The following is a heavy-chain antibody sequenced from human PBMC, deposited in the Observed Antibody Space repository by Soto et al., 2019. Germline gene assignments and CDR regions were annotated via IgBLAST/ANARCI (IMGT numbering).Heavy chain of an antibody. CDR3: ARGGVATIFGDS. J-gene: IGHJ4*02. V-gene: IGHV3-48*02. CDR1: GFTFSRYS. D-gene: IGHD5-12*01. CDR2: IDTSGTTI. Sequence: EVQLVESGGGLVQPGGSLRVSCAASGFTFSRYSMNWVRQAPGKGLEWLSYIDTSGTTIYYADSVKGRFIISRDNAKNALYLQMNSLRDEDTAVYHCARGGVATIFGDSWGQGTLVTVSS.